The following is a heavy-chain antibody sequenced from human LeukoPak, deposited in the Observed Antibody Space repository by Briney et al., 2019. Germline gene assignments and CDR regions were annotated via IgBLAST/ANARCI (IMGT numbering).Heavy chain of an antibody. Sequence: GGSLRLSCAASGFILSDSAIHWVRQAPGKGLEWVAVIWHDGSNKYYADSVKGRFTISRDNSKNTLFLQMNSLRAEETAVYFCARDYLVGANVEYYFDSWGQGTLVTVSS. D-gene: IGHD1-26*01. CDR1: GFILSDSA. CDR3: ARDYLVGANVEYYFDS. CDR2: IWHDGSNK. J-gene: IGHJ4*02. V-gene: IGHV3-33*08.